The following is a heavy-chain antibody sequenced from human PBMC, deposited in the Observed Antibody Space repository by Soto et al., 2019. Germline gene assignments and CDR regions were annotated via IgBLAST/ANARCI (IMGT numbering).Heavy chain of an antibody. V-gene: IGHV4-31*03. D-gene: IGHD3-10*01. J-gene: IGHJ6*02. CDR2: IYYSGST. CDR3: AREVTMAPYYYYGMDV. Sequence: SETLSLTCTVSGGSISSGGYYWSWIRQHPGKGLEWIGYIYYSGSTYYNPSLKSRVTISVDTSKNQFSLKLSSVTAADTAVYYCAREVTMAPYYYYGMDVWGQGTTVTVSS. CDR1: GGSISSGGYY.